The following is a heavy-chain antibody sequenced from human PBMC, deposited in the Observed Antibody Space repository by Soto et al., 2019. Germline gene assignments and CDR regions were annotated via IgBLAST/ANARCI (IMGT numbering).Heavy chain of an antibody. CDR2: IKEDGSED. Sequence: EVQLVESGGGLVQPGGSLRLSCAASGFSFGTYWISWVRQAPGKGLEWVANIKEDGSEDYYVDSVKGRFTISRDNAKNSLYLQMNSLRAEDTAMYYCARDEGCGGGSCYSIWRYWGQGTLVTVSP. J-gene: IGHJ4*02. D-gene: IGHD2-15*01. V-gene: IGHV3-7*01. CDR3: ARDEGCGGGSCYSIWRY. CDR1: GFSFGTYW.